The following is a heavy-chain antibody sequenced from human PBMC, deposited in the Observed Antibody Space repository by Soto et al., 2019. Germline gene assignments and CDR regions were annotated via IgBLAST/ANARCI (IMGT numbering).Heavy chain of an antibody. J-gene: IGHJ4*02. Sequence: QLQLQESGPGLVKPSETLSLTCTVSGGSISSSSYYWGWIRQPPGTGLEWIGSIYYSGSTYYNPSLKSRVTISVDTSKNQFSLKLSSVTAADTAVYYCARNDFDYWGQGTLVTVS. CDR2: IYYSGST. CDR3: ARNDFDY. CDR1: GGSISSSSYY. V-gene: IGHV4-39*01.